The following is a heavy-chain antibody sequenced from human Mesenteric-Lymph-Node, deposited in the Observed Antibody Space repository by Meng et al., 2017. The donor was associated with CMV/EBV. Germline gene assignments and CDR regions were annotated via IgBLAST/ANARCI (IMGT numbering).Heavy chain of an antibody. CDR1: GFSFYSYA. CDR2: IKQDGSEK. Sequence: GESLKISCAGSGFSFYSYAMSWVRQAPGKGLEWVANIKQDGSEKYFVDSVKGRFTISRDNAKNSLYLQMNSLRAEDTAVYYCARDVDIDVWGQGTTVTVSS. CDR3: ARDVDIDV. D-gene: IGHD2-21*01. V-gene: IGHV3-7*01. J-gene: IGHJ6*02.